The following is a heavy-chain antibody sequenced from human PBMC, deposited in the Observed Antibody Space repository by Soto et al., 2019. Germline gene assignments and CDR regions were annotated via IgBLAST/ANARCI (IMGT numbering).Heavy chain of an antibody. V-gene: IGHV4-39*01. CDR2: IYYSGST. J-gene: IGHJ5*02. CDR1: GGSISSSSYY. CDR3: ARPTGGGDGFDP. Sequence: QLQLQESGPGLVKPSETLSLTCTVSGGSISSSSYYWGWIRQPPGKGLEWIGSIYYSGSTYYNPSLKSLVTISVDTYKNQFSLKLSSVTAADTAVYYCARPTGGGDGFDPWGQGTLVTVSS. D-gene: IGHD2-21*02.